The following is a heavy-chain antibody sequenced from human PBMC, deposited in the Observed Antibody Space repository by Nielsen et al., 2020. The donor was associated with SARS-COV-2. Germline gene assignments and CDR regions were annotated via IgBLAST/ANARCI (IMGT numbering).Heavy chain of an antibody. D-gene: IGHD5-12*01. V-gene: IGHV3-21*01. CDR3: ARDRLRPYYYYYGMDV. J-gene: IGHJ6*02. CDR1: GFTFSSYS. CDR2: ISSSSSYI. Sequence: GESLKISCAASGFTFSSYSMNWVRQAPGKGLEWVSSISSSSSYIYYADSVKGRFTISRDNAKNSLYLQMNSLRDEDTAVYYCARDRLRPYYYYYGMDVWGQGTTVTVSS.